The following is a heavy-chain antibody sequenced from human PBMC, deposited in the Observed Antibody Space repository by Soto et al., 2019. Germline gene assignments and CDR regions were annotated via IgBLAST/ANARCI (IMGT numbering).Heavy chain of an antibody. CDR1: GYSFTSHF. CDR2: INTGNGNT. V-gene: IGHV1-3*04. J-gene: IGHJ4*02. D-gene: IGHD3-22*01. CDR3: ARDRYYYYDTSGYHSY. Sequence: QVQLVQSGAEVKKPGASMKVSCRTSGYSFTSHFIHWVRQAPGQRLEWMGWINTGNGNTRYSENLEGRVTITRATSASTVYMELSSLRSEDTAVYYCARDRYYYYDTSGYHSYWGQGTLVTVSS.